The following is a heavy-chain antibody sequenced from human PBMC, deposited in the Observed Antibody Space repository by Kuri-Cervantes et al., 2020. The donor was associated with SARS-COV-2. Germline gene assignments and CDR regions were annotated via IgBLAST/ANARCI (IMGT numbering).Heavy chain of an antibody. D-gene: IGHD3-10*01. Sequence: KISCKASGGTFDSYTISWVRQTPGQGLEWMGGIITAFGTANYAQKFQDRVTLIADKSTSTVFMELSRLSSEDTAVYYCAKELLWFGDLHGGYFDYWGQGTLVTVPQ. CDR2: IITAFGTA. CDR3: AKELLWFGDLHGGYFDY. V-gene: IGHV1-69*06. CDR1: GGTFDSYT. J-gene: IGHJ4*02.